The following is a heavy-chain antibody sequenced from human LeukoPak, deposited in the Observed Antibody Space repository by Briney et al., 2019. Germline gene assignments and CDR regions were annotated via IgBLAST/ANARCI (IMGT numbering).Heavy chain of an antibody. CDR1: GGSFSGYY. Sequence: SETLSLTCAVYGGSFSGYYWSWIRQPPGKGLEWIGEINHSGSTNYNPSLKSRVTISVDTSKNQFSLKLSSLTAAATAVYYCSGGNRGLNIRGGGNFDYWGQGTLVTVSS. CDR3: SGGNRGLNIRGGGNFDY. CDR2: INHSGST. V-gene: IGHV4-34*01. J-gene: IGHJ4*02. D-gene: IGHD3-10*01.